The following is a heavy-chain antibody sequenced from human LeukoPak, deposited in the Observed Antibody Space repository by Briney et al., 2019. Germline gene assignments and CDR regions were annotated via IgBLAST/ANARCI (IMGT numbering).Heavy chain of an antibody. CDR2: ISWNSGSI. CDR1: GFTFDDYA. Sequence: PGGSLRLSCAASGFTFDDYAMHWVRQAPGKGLEWVSGISWNSGSIGYADSVKGRFTISRDNAKNSLYLQMNSLRAEGTALYYCASSGDGYNFIIDYWGQGTLVTVSS. V-gene: IGHV3-9*01. J-gene: IGHJ4*02. CDR3: ASSGDGYNFIIDY. D-gene: IGHD5-12*01.